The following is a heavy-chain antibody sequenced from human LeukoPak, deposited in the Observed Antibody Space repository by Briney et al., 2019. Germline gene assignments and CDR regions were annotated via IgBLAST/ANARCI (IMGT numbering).Heavy chain of an antibody. V-gene: IGHV3-23*01. J-gene: IGHJ4*02. CDR1: EFTFSSYA. CDR3: AKERNLEIAVAGTIFDY. D-gene: IGHD6-19*01. Sequence: PGGSLRLSCAASEFTFSSYAMSWVRQAPGKGLEWVSTISDSGGSTYYADSVKGRFTISRDNSRNIIYLEMSSLKAEDTAVYYCAKERNLEIAVAGTIFDYWGQGTLVTVSS. CDR2: ISDSGGST.